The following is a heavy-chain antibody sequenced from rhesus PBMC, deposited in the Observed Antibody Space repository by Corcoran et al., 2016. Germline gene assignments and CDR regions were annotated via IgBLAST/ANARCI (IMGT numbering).Heavy chain of an antibody. CDR2: ISGSSGST. CDR1: GGSVSSSNW. J-gene: IGHJ4*01. Sequence: QVQLQESGPGLVKPSETLSLTCAVSGGSVSSSNWWSWIRQPPGKGLEWIGYISGSSGSTYYNPSHKCRVTISTDTSKNQFSLKLSSVTAADTAVYYCARELAVAGPFDYWGQGVLVTVSS. D-gene: IGHD6-37*01. CDR3: ARELAVAGPFDY. V-gene: IGHV4-65*01.